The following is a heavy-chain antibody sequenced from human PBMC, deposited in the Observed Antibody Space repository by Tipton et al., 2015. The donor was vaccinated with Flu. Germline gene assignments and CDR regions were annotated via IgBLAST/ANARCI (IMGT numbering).Heavy chain of an antibody. D-gene: IGHD1-26*01. CDR3: TRHGAAEGAIGDY. J-gene: IGHJ4*02. CDR2: IRSKANSYAT. CDR1: GFTFSGSA. V-gene: IGHV3-73*01. Sequence: SLRLSCAASGFTFSGSAMHWVRQASGKGLEWVGRIRSKANSYATAYAASVKGRFTISRDDSKNTAYLQMNSLKTEDTAVYYCTRHGAAEGAIGDYWGQGTLVTVSS.